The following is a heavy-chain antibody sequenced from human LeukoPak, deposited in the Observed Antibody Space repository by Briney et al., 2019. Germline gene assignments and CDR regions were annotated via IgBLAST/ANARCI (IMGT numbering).Heavy chain of an antibody. CDR2: IYYSGST. J-gene: IGHJ4*02. V-gene: IGHV4-61*05. CDR3: ARQSPDSSGYYGPDELDY. Sequence: PSETLSLTCSVSGGSISSSSHYWGWIRQPPGKGLEWIGYIYYSGSTNYNPSLKSRVTISVDTSKNRFSLKLSSVTAADTAVYYCARQSPDSSGYYGPDELDYWGQGTLVTVSS. D-gene: IGHD3-22*01. CDR1: GGSISSSSHY.